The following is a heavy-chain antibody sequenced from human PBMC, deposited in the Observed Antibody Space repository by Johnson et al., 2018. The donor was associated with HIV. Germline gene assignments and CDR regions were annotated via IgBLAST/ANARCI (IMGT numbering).Heavy chain of an antibody. D-gene: IGHD3-22*01. CDR1: GFTFSSYA. J-gene: IGHJ3*02. V-gene: IGHV3-48*03. Sequence: VQLVESGGGLVQAGESLGLSCAASGFTFSSYAMNWVRQAPGKGLEWVSYISSSGSTIYYADSVKGRFTISRDNAKNSLYLQMNSLRAEDTAVYYCARYGVSSGYYEEHDAFDIWGQGTLVTVSP. CDR3: ARYGVSSGYYEEHDAFDI. CDR2: ISSSGSTI.